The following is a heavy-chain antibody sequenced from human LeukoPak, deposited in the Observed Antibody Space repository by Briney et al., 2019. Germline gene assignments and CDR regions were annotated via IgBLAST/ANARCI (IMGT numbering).Heavy chain of an antibody. D-gene: IGHD2-8*01. Sequence: GSSVKVSCKASVCTFSSYAISWVRQPPGQGLEWMGGIIPICGTANYAQKFQGRVTITADESTSTAYMELSSLRSEDTAVYYCARGDCTNGVCFDYWGQGSLVTVSS. CDR3: ARGDCTNGVCFDY. J-gene: IGHJ4*02. V-gene: IGHV1-69*01. CDR1: VCTFSSYA. CDR2: IIPICGTA.